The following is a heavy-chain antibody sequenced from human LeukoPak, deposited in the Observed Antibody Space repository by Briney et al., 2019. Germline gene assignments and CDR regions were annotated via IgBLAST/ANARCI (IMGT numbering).Heavy chain of an antibody. CDR1: GFTFGDYA. CDR2: IRSKAYGGAT. CDR3: TRDQGRRDGWYYYNYMDV. Sequence: PGRSLRLSCTASGFTFGDYAMSWVRQAPGKGLEWVGFIRSKAYGGATEYAASVKGRFTISRDDSKSIAYLQMNSLKTEDTAVYYCTRDQGRRDGWYYYNYMDVWGKGTTDTVSS. D-gene: IGHD5-24*01. V-gene: IGHV3-49*04. J-gene: IGHJ6*03.